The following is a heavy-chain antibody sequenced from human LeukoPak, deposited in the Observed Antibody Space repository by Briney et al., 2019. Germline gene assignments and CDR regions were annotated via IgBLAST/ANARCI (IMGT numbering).Heavy chain of an antibody. V-gene: IGHV3-7*01. Sequence: QPGGSLRLSCAASGFTFSSYWMSWVRQAPGKGLEWVANIKQDGSEKYYVDSVKGRFTISRDNSKNTLNLQMNSLRAEDTAVYYCARDSMIVGWYFQHWGQGTLVTVSS. D-gene: IGHD3-22*01. J-gene: IGHJ1*01. CDR1: GFTFSSYW. CDR2: IKQDGSEK. CDR3: ARDSMIVGWYFQH.